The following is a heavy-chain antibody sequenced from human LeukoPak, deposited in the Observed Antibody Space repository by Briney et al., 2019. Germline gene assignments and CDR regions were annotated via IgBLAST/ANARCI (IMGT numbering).Heavy chain of an antibody. D-gene: IGHD5-12*01. CDR2: INHSGST. J-gene: IGHJ4*02. V-gene: IGHV4-34*01. Sequence: SETLSLTCAVYGGSFTGYYWSWISQSPGKGLEWIGEINHSGSTNYKSSLKSRVTISVDTSKNQFSLRVSSVTAADMGLYYCARSPTYCSSSNCYVGYSGYDLDYWGQGTLATVSS. CDR1: GGSFTGYY. CDR3: ARSPTYCSSSNCYVGYSGYDLDY.